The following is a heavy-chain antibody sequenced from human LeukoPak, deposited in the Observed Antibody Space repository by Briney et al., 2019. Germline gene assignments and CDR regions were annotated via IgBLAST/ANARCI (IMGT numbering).Heavy chain of an antibody. CDR1: GFTFSSYG. J-gene: IGHJ4*02. V-gene: IGHV3-30*02. CDR2: IRYDGSNK. Sequence: GGSLRLSCAASGFTFSSYGMHWVRQAPGKGLEWVAFIRYDGSNKYYADSVKGRFTISRDNSKNTLYLQMNSLRAEDTAVYYCAKDRAYYYDSSGPRPFDYWDQGTLVTVSS. D-gene: IGHD3-22*01. CDR3: AKDRAYYYDSSGPRPFDY.